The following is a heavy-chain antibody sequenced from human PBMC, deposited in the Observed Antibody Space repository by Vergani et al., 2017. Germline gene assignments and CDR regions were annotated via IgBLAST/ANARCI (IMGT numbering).Heavy chain of an antibody. CDR3: ARDYRGDFFDH. Sequence: QVTLKESGPALVKPTQTPRLTCTFSGFSPTTSAMRVSWIRQPPGRALEWLARIEWDDEKFYNTSLKDRLSISKDTSKSQVVLTMTNMDPLDTATYYCARDYRGDFFDHWGQGTLVTVTS. CDR1: GFSPTTSAMR. D-gene: IGHD4/OR15-4a*01. CDR2: IEWDDEK. J-gene: IGHJ4*02. V-gene: IGHV2-70*04.